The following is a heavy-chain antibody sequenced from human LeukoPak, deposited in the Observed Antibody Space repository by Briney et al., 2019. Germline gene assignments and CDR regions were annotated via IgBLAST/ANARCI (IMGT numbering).Heavy chain of an antibody. CDR3: AKLDCSGGSCYGFDYYYYGMDV. Sequence: GGSLRLSCAASGFTFSSYGMHWVRQALGKGLEWVAVISYDGSNKYYADSVKGRFTISRDNSKNTLYLQMNSLRAEDTAVYYCAKLDCSGGSCYGFDYYYYGMDVWGKGTTVTVSS. CDR1: GFTFSSYG. D-gene: IGHD2-15*01. J-gene: IGHJ6*04. V-gene: IGHV3-30*18. CDR2: ISYDGSNK.